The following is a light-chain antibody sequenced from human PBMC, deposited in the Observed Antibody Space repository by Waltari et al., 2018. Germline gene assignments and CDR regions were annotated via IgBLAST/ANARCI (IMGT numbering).Light chain of an antibody. CDR1: QNINNW. CDR2: QAS. V-gene: IGKV1-5*03. Sequence: DIQMTQSPSTLSASVGDRVTITCRASQNINNWLAWFQLKPGKAPKLIIYQASGLQSGVPSRFSGSGSGTDFTLTISGLQPDDFATYFCQQYNISPSTFGQGTKVEFK. J-gene: IGKJ1*01. CDR3: QQYNISPST.